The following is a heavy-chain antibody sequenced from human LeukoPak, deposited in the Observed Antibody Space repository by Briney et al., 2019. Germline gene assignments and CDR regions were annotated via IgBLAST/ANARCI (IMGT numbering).Heavy chain of an antibody. CDR3: ARGPYYYL. Sequence: GGSLRLSCAASGFTFSSYWMSWVRQAPGKGLEWVAVISYDGSNKYYADSVKGRFTISRDNSKNTLYLQMNSLRAEDTAVYYCARGPYYYLWGQGTLVTVSS. D-gene: IGHD3-10*01. J-gene: IGHJ4*02. CDR1: GFTFSSYW. CDR2: ISYDGSNK. V-gene: IGHV3-30-3*01.